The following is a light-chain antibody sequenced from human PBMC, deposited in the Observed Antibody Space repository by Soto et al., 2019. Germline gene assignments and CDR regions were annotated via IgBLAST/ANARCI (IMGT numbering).Light chain of an antibody. CDR3: QEYYSTLCT. CDR1: QSILYSSNNKNY. Sequence: DIVMTQSPDSLAVSLGERATINCKSSQSILYSSNNKNYLAWYQQKHGQPPKLLIYWPSTGESGVPDRFSGIWLRTDFPHPIGGLQAEDVTVYYCQEYYSTLCTLRQGTKGE. CDR2: WPS. J-gene: IGKJ1*01. V-gene: IGKV4-1*01.